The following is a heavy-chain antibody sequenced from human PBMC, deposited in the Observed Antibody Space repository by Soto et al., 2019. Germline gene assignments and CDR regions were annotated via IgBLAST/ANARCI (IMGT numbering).Heavy chain of an antibody. CDR1: CGSISSGGYY. Sequence: SETLSLTCTVSCGSISSGGYYWSWIRQHPGKGLEWIGYIYYSGSTYYNPSLKSRVTISVDTSKNQFSLKLSSVTAADTAVYYCARDTTVSSFDYWGQGTLVTVSS. J-gene: IGHJ4*02. V-gene: IGHV4-31*03. D-gene: IGHD1-1*01. CDR2: IYYSGST. CDR3: ARDTTVSSFDY.